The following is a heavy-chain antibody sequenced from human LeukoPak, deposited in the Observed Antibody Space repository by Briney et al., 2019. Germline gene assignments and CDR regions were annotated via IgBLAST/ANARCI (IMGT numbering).Heavy chain of an antibody. V-gene: IGHV3-23*01. CDR2: FSGSGGNT. D-gene: IGHD1-26*01. J-gene: IGHJ6*03. CDR1: GFTFSSCA. Sequence: GGSLRLSCAASGFTFSSCAMSWVRQAPGKGLEWVSTFSGSGGNTYYADSVKGRFTISRDNSKNTLYLQMNSLRAEDTAVYYCAKGYGWEASYYYYYMDVWGKGTTVTISS. CDR3: AKGYGWEASYYYYYMDV.